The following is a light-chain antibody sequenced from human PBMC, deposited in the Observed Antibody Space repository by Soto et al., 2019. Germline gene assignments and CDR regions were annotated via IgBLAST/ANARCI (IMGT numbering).Light chain of an antibody. CDR1: SSDVGAYDY. Sequence: QAVVTQPASVSGSPGQSITISCTGTSSDVGAYDYVSWYQQHPGEVPKLMIFDVSDRPSGVSNRFSGSKSGNTASLTISGLQAEDEADYYCSSFTTSTSDVFGTGTKLTVL. CDR2: DVS. V-gene: IGLV2-14*03. J-gene: IGLJ1*01. CDR3: SSFTTSTSDV.